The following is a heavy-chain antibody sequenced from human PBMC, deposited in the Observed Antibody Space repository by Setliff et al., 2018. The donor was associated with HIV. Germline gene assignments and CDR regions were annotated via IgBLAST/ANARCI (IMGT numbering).Heavy chain of an antibody. J-gene: IGHJ4*02. CDR3: VKADVLLCDV. CDR2: IDPNSTDT. CDR1: GHSFTGHF. Sequence: ASVKVSCKTSGHSFTGHFLHWVRQAPGHGLEWMGWIDPNSTDTNYALKFQGRVTFTTDTSVSTSYMELERLSADDTAIYYCVKADVLLCDVWGQGTLVTVSS. V-gene: IGHV1-2*02. D-gene: IGHD3-16*01.